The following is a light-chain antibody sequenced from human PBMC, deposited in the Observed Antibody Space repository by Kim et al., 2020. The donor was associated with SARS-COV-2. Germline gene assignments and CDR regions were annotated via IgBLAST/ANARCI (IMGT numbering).Light chain of an antibody. J-gene: IGLJ1*01. CDR1: SSDVGCYKY. V-gene: IGLV2-14*01. CDR3: SSYIRGSTNYV. CDR2: EVD. Sequence: QAITSSYTGTSSDVGCYKYVSWYQQHPGKAPKLVIYEVDNRPSGVSIRFSGSKSGNTASLTISGLQAEDEADYYCSSYIRGSTNYVFGTGTKVTVL.